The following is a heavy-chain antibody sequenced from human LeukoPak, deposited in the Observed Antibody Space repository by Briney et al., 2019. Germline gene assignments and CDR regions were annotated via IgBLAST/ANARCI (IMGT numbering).Heavy chain of an antibody. CDR3: ARDTDYPFDY. J-gene: IGHJ4*02. CDR1: GFTFSTYG. D-gene: IGHD4-11*01. V-gene: IGHV3-48*02. Sequence: AGSLTLSCAASGFTFSTYGMNWVRQAQGKGLEWVSYISSSSSTIYYADSVKGRFTISRDNAKNSLYLQMNSLRDEDTAVYYCARDTDYPFDYWGQGTLVTVSS. CDR2: ISSSSSTI.